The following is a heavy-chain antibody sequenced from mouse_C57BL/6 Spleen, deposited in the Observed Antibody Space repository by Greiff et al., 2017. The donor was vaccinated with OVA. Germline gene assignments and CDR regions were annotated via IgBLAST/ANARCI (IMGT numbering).Heavy chain of an antibody. V-gene: IGHV1-81*01. CDR2: IYPRSGNT. Sequence: QVHVKQSGAELARPGASVKLSCKASGYTFTSYGISWVKQRTGQGLEWIGEIYPRSGNTYYNEKFKGKATLTADKSSSTAYMELRSLTSEDSAVYFCARSWTYYFDYWGQGTTLTVSS. J-gene: IGHJ2*01. CDR1: GYTFTSYG. CDR3: ARSWTYYFDY.